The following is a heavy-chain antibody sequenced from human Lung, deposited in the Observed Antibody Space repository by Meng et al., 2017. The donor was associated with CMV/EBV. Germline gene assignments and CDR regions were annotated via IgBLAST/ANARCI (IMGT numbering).Heavy chain of an antibody. Sequence: SETLSLTCAVSGGSISSSNRWSWVRQAPGKGLEWCEGIYHSGSTNYNPSLKSRVTISVGKSKNQFSLKLSSVTTADTAVYYCARGGEKQLVRGVPDYWGQGTLVTVSS. CDR1: GGSISSSNR. V-gene: IGHV4-4*02. J-gene: IGHJ4*02. CDR3: ARGGEKQLVRGVPDY. D-gene: IGHD6-13*01. CDR2: IYHSGST.